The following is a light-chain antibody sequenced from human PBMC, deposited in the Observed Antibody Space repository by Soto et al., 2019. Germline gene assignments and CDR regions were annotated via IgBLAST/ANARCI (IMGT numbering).Light chain of an antibody. J-gene: IGLJ1*01. CDR1: NSDVGNYNL. Sequence: QSALTQPASVSGSPGQSITISCTGTNSDVGNYNLVSWYQQHPGKAPKLIIYEVNKRPSGVSSRFSGSKSGNTASLTIFGLQAEDEAAYYCYSYAGGDTYYVFGTGTKVTVL. CDR3: YSYAGGDTYYV. V-gene: IGLV2-23*02. CDR2: EVN.